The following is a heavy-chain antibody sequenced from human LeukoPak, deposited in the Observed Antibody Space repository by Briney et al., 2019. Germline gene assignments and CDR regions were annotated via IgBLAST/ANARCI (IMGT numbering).Heavy chain of an antibody. Sequence: SETLSLTCAVSGGSISSYYWSWIRQPPGKGLEWIAYIYYNGNTNYNPSFKSRVTISVDTSKNQFSLKLSSVAAADTAVYYCARDRSGYSEYYFDYWGQGSLVTVSS. V-gene: IGHV4-59*12. CDR2: IYYNGNT. D-gene: IGHD5-12*01. CDR1: GGSISSYY. J-gene: IGHJ4*02. CDR3: ARDRSGYSEYYFDY.